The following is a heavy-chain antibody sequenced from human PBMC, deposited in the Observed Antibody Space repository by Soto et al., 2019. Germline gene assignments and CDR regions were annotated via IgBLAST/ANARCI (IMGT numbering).Heavy chain of an antibody. J-gene: IGHJ3*02. D-gene: IGHD2-2*01. Sequence: QLQLQESGPGLVKPSETLSLTCTVSGGSISSSSYYWGWIRQPPGKGLEWIGSIYYSGSTYYNPSLKSRVTISVDTSKNQFSLKLSSVTAADTAVYYCARRGSTSYKGVAFDIWGQGTMVTVSS. CDR3: ARRGSTSYKGVAFDI. CDR2: IYYSGST. V-gene: IGHV4-39*01. CDR1: GGSISSSSYY.